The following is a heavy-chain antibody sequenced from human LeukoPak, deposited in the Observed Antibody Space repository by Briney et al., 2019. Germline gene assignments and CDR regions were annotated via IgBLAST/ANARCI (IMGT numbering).Heavy chain of an antibody. V-gene: IGHV3-30*18. CDR3: AKAPGTTGTTYFDY. D-gene: IGHD1-1*01. CDR1: GFTFSSYG. J-gene: IGHJ4*02. Sequence: GRSLRLSCAASGFTFSSYGMHWVRQAPSKGLEWVAVISYDGSNKFYADSVKGRFTLSRDNSKNTLYLQMNSLRAEDTAVYYCAKAPGTTGTTYFDYWGQGTLVTVSS. CDR2: ISYDGSNK.